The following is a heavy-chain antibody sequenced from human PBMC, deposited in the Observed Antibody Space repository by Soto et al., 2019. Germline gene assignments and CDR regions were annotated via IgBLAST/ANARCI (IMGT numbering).Heavy chain of an antibody. V-gene: IGHV3-48*02. CDR1: GFTFGIYS. D-gene: IGHD2-15*01. Sequence: ESGGGLVQRGGSLRLSCAASGFTFGIYSMNWVRQAPGKGLEWISYINGSSSTMYYADPVKGRFIISRDNADNSLYLQMNSLRDADTAVYYCARGDRFRCSGDRCFSDGLFLSWGQGTLVTVSS. CDR3: ARGDRFRCSGDRCFSDGLFLS. J-gene: IGHJ5*02. CDR2: INGSSSTM.